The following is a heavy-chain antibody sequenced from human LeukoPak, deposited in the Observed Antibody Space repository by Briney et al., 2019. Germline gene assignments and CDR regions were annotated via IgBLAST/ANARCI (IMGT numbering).Heavy chain of an antibody. CDR3: ARQGIVVVPAAMADAFDI. CDR1: GGSFSGYY. V-gene: IGHV4-34*01. CDR2: INHSGST. Sequence: SETLSLTCAVYGGSFSGYYWSWIRQPPGKGLEWIGEINHSGSTNYNPSLKSRVTISVDTSKNQFSLKLSSVTAADTAVYYCARQGIVVVPAAMADAFDIWGQGTMVTVSS. J-gene: IGHJ3*02. D-gene: IGHD2-2*01.